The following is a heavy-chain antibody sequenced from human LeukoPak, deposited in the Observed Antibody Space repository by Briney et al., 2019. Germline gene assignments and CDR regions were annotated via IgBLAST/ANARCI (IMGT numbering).Heavy chain of an antibody. CDR3: ARIRITIFGVVITPHYLDY. V-gene: IGHV3-7*01. CDR2: IKQDGSEK. D-gene: IGHD3-3*01. J-gene: IGHJ4*02. CDR1: GFTFSRYW. Sequence: GGSLRLSCAASGFTFSRYWMSWVRQAPGKGLEWVANIKQDGSEKYYVDSVKGRFTISRDNAKNSLYLQMNSLRAEDTAVYYCARIRITIFGVVITPHYLDYWGQGTLVTVSS.